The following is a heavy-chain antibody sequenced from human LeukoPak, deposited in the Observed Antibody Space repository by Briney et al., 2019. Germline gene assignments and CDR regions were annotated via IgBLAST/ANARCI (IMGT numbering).Heavy chain of an antibody. CDR2: IYTSGST. CDR3: ARTLTGNIVATDNWFDP. J-gene: IGHJ5*02. V-gene: IGHV4-4*07. CDR1: GSSISSYY. D-gene: IGHD5-12*01. Sequence: SETLSLTCTVSGSSISSYYWSWIRQPAGKGLEWIGRIYTSGSTNYNPSLKSRVTMSVDTSKNQFSLKLSSVTAADTAVYYCARTLTGNIVATDNWFDPWGQGTLVTVSS.